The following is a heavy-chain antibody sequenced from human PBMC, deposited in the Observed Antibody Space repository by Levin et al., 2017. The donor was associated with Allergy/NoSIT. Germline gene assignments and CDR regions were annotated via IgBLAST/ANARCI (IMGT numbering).Heavy chain of an antibody. CDR1: GFTFNSYS. V-gene: IGHV3-21*01. D-gene: IGHD1-26*01. CDR2: ISSSSSYI. Sequence: GESLKISCAASGFTFNSYSMNWVRQAPGKGLEWVSSISSSSSYIYYADSVKGRFTISRDNAKNSLYLQMNSLRAEDTAVYYCAREVWAYYMDVWGKGTTVTVSS. CDR3: AREVWAYYMDV. J-gene: IGHJ6*03.